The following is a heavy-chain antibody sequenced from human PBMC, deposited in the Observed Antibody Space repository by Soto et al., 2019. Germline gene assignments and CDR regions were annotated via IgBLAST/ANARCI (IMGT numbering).Heavy chain of an antibody. D-gene: IGHD6-13*01. J-gene: IGHJ6*02. CDR2: THYSGST. CDR1: DDSITPYH. CDR3: ARLSPLILAGTSYYHSMDV. Sequence: SETLFLPLTFSDDSITPYHRGLVRRPPRKGLEWIGYTHYSGSTNYNPSLMSRLTMSVDSSKNQFSLNLRSVTAADTAVYYCARLSPLILAGTSYYHSMDVWGQGAPVTVSS. V-gene: IGHV4-59*12.